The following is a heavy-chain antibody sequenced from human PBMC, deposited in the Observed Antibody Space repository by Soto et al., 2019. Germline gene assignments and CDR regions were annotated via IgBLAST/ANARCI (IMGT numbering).Heavy chain of an antibody. CDR2: ISSSGNTI. CDR3: ARDVGAAAGH. Sequence: PGGSLRLSCAASGFTFSSYEMNWVRQAPGKGLEWVSYISSSGNTIYYADSVKGRFTISRDNAKNSLYLQMSSLRAEDTAVYYCARDVGAAAGHWGQGTLVTVSS. D-gene: IGHD6-13*01. V-gene: IGHV3-48*03. J-gene: IGHJ4*02. CDR1: GFTFSSYE.